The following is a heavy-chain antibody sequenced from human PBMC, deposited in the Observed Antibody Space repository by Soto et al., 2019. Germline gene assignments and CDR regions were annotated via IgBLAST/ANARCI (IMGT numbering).Heavy chain of an antibody. CDR2: ITYDGSNK. CDR3: AKDAKWNSYGPLDY. J-gene: IGHJ4*02. D-gene: IGHD5-18*01. Sequence: GGSLRLSCAASGFTFRTYWMSWVRQAPGKGLEWVAVITYDGSNKYYADSVKGRFTISRDNSKNTLYLQMNSLRAEDTAVYYCAKDAKWNSYGPLDYWGQGTLVTVSS. V-gene: IGHV3-30*18. CDR1: GFTFRTYW.